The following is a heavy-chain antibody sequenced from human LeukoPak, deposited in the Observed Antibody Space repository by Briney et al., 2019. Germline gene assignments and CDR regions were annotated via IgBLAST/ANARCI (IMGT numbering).Heavy chain of an antibody. J-gene: IGHJ3*02. CDR1: GGSISSGSYY. CDR3: ASGGSGWDALDI. Sequence: NPSQTLSLTCTVSGGSISSGSYYWSWLRQPAGKGLEWIGRIYTSGSTNYNPSLKSRVTISVDTSKNQFSLKLSSVTAADTAVYYCASGGSGWDALDIWGQGTMVTVSS. D-gene: IGHD6-19*01. CDR2: IYTSGST. V-gene: IGHV4-61*02.